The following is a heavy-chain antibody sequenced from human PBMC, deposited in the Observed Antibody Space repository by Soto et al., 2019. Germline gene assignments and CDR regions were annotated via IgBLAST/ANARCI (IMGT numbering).Heavy chain of an antibody. D-gene: IGHD3-9*01. CDR1: GFSLSNARMG. V-gene: IGHV2-26*01. CDR2: IFSNDEK. J-gene: IGHJ5*02. Sequence: SGPTLVNPTETLTLTCTVSGFSLSNARMGVSWIRQPPGKALEWLAHIFSNDEKSYSKSLKSRLNISKETSKSQVVLTMTNMDPVDTATYYCARIERYFDWLSPISPWGQGTLVTVSS. CDR3: ARIERYFDWLSPISP.